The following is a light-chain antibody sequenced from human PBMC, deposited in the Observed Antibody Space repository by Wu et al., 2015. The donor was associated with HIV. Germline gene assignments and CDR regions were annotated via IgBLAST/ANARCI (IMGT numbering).Light chain of an antibody. J-gene: IGKJ2*03. CDR1: QSVSDW. CDR2: KAS. CDR3: QQYSSYFLYS. Sequence: DIQMTQSPSTLSASVGDRVTITCRASQSVSDWLAWYQQKPGKAPKLLIYKASNLQSGVPSRFSGSGSGTQFTLTISDLQPDDFATYYCQQYSSYFLYSFGHGDQPGDQT. V-gene: IGKV1-5*03.